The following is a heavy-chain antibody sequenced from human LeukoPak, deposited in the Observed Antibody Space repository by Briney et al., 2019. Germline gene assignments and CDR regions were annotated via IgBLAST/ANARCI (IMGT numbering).Heavy chain of an antibody. CDR3: AGGTDFWSGYCFDP. J-gene: IGHJ5*02. CDR2: IYSGGDI. D-gene: IGHD3-3*01. CDR1: GFTVSGNY. Sequence: GGSLRLSCDASGFTVSGNYMSWVRQAPGKGLEWVSGIYSGGDIAYADSVKGRFTIPSDTSQNKLYLHMNSLRVEDTAVYYCAGGTDFWSGYCFDPWGQGTLVTVSS. V-gene: IGHV3-53*01.